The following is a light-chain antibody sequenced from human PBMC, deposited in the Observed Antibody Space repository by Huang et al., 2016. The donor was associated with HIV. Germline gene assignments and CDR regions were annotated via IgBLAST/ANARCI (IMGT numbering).Light chain of an antibody. CDR1: QSLLHSNGYNY. CDR3: MQALQTPRT. V-gene: IGKV2-28*01. J-gene: IGKJ1*01. CDR2: LGF. Sequence: DIVMTQSPLSLPVTPGEPASLSCRSSQSLLHSNGYNYLDWYLQKPGQSPQLLIYLGFNRASGVPDRFSGSGSGTDFTLKISRVEAEDVGVYYCMQALQTPRTFGQGTKVEIK.